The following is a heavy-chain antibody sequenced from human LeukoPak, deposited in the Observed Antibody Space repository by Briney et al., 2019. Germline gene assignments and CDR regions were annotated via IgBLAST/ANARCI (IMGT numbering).Heavy chain of an antibody. J-gene: IGHJ4*02. CDR1: GFTFDDYA. CDR3: AKDFGELLYYYFDY. Sequence: GGSLRLSCAASGFTFDDYAMRWVRQAPGKGLEWVSGISRNSGSIGCADSVKGRFTISRDNAKNSLYLQMNSLRAEDTALYYCAKDFGELLYYYFDYWGQGTLVTVSS. V-gene: IGHV3-9*01. D-gene: IGHD3-10*01. CDR2: ISRNSGSI.